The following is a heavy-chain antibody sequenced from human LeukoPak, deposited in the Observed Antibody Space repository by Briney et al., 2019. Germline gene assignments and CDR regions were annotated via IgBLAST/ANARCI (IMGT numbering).Heavy chain of an antibody. V-gene: IGHV3-43D*03. D-gene: IGHD6-13*01. Sequence: GGSLRLSCAASGLTFDDYAMHWVRQAPGKGLEWVSLISWDGGSTYYADSVKGRFTISRDNSKNSLYLQMNSLRAEDTALYYCAKDGSAAGHDAFDIWGQGTMVTVSS. CDR3: AKDGSAAGHDAFDI. CDR2: ISWDGGST. CDR1: GLTFDDYA. J-gene: IGHJ3*02.